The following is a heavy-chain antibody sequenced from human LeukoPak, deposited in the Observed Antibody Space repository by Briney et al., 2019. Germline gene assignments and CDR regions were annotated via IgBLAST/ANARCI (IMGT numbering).Heavy chain of an antibody. CDR2: INPNSGGT. Sequence: ASVKVSCKASGYTFTGYYIHWVRQAPGQGLEWMGWINPNSGGTNYAQKFQGRVTMTRDTSISTVYMELSGLRSDDTAVYYCARDRLRLGYERTNWFDPWGQGTLVTVSS. D-gene: IGHD2-15*01. CDR1: GYTFTGYY. J-gene: IGHJ5*02. V-gene: IGHV1-2*02. CDR3: ARDRLRLGYERTNWFDP.